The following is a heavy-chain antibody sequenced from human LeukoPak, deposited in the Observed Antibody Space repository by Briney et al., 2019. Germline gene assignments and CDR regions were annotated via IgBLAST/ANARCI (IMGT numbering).Heavy chain of an antibody. CDR2: IKPDGSEK. V-gene: IGHV3-7*01. CDR3: ARGGAGHSSGWYASYY. D-gene: IGHD6-19*01. CDR1: GFTFSSYA. Sequence: PGGSLRLSCATSGFTFSSYAMSWVRQAPGKGLEWVANIKPDGSEKYYVDSVKGRFTISRDNAKNSLYLQMNSLRAEDTAVYYCARGGAGHSSGWYASYYWGQGTLVTVSS. J-gene: IGHJ4*02.